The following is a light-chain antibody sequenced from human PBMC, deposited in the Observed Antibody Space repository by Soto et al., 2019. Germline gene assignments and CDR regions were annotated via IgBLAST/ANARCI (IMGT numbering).Light chain of an antibody. J-gene: IGKJ5*01. V-gene: IGKV3-20*01. CDR3: QQYGSSHPIT. CDR2: GAS. Sequence: ELVLTQSPGTLSLSPGERATLSCRASQSVSSSYLAWYLQKPGQAPRLLIYGASSRATGIPDRFSGSGSGTDFTLTISRLEPEDVAVYDCQQYGSSHPITLGQGTRLEIK. CDR1: QSVSSSY.